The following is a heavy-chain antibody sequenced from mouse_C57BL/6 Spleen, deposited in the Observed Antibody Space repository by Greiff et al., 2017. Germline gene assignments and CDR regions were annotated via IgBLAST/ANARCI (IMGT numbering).Heavy chain of an antibody. CDR1: GFSLTSYG. V-gene: IGHV2-2*01. D-gene: IGHD2-2*01. Sequence: VKLVESGPGLVQPSQSLSITCTVSGFSLTSYGVHWVRQSPGKGLEWLGVIWSGGSTDYNAAFISRLSISKDNSKSQVFFKMNSLQADDTAIYYCARDGYDEESPFAYWGQGTLVTVSA. CDR2: IWSGGST. J-gene: IGHJ3*01. CDR3: ARDGYDEESPFAY.